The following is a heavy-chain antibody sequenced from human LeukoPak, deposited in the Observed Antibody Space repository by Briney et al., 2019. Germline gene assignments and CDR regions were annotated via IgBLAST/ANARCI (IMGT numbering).Heavy chain of an antibody. Sequence: ASVKVSCKASGYTFTGYYMHWVRQAPGQGLEWMGWINPNSGVTKFAQRFQGRVTMTGDTSTSTAYLDLSSLRSDDTAVYYCATAVLYGGNDFDYWGQGTLVTVSS. D-gene: IGHD5-12*01. V-gene: IGHV1-2*02. J-gene: IGHJ4*02. CDR2: INPNSGVT. CDR3: ATAVLYGGNDFDY. CDR1: GYTFTGYY.